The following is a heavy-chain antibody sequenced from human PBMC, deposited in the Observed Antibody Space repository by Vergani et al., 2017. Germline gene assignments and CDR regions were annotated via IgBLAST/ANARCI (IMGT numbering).Heavy chain of an antibody. CDR3: ARRSQSRYETYYYYGMDV. D-gene: IGHD5-12*01. CDR2: IYYSGST. V-gene: IGHV4-59*01. CDR1: GGSISSYY. Sequence: QVQLQESGPGLVKPSETLSLTCTVSGGSISSYYWSWIRQPPGKGLEWIGYIYYSGSTNYNPSPKSRVTISVDTSKNQFSLKLSSVTAADTAVYYCARRSQSRYETYYYYGMDVWGQGTTVTVSS. J-gene: IGHJ6*02.